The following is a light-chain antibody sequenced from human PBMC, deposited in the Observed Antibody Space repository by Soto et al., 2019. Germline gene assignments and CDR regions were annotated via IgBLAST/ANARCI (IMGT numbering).Light chain of an antibody. CDR2: DAS. CDR3: QQYNVYSPWT. J-gene: IGKJ1*01. CDR1: QGISSA. V-gene: IGKV1-13*02. Sequence: AIQLTQSPSSLSASVGDRVTITCRASQGISSALAWYQQKPGKAPKLLIYDASSLESGAPSRFSGSGSGTEFTLTITSLQPDDFATYYCQQYNVYSPWTFGQGTKVDI.